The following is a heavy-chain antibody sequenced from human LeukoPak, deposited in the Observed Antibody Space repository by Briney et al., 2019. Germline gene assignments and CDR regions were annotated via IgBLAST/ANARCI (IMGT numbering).Heavy chain of an antibody. D-gene: IGHD3-10*01. CDR3: AALPVRGVIPGYYYYYYMDV. J-gene: IGHJ6*03. CDR2: ISSSSSYI. V-gene: IGHV3-21*01. CDR1: GFTFSSYS. Sequence: PGGSLRLSCAASGFTFSSYSMNWVRQAPGKGLEWVSSISSSSSYIYYADSVKGRFTIPRDNAKNSLYLQMNSLRAEDTAVYYCAALPVRGVIPGYYYYYYMDVWGKGTTVTVSS.